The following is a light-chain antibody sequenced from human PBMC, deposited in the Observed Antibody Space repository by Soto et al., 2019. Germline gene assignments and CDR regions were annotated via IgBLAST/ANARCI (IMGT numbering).Light chain of an antibody. CDR2: GAS. V-gene: IGKV3-20*01. J-gene: IGKJ1*01. CDR1: TGAVTSG. CDR3: QQYGSSPT. Sequence: VVTQEPSLTVSPGGTVTLTCGSSTGAVTSGHYPYWFQQKPGQAPRLLIYGASSRATGIPDRFRGSGSGTDFTLTISRLEPEDFAVYYCQQYGSSPTFGQGTKVDIK.